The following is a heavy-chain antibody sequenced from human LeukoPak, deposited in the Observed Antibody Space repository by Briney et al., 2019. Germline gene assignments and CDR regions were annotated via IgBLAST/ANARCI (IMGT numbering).Heavy chain of an antibody. V-gene: IGHV1-18*01. Sequence: ASVKVSCKASGGTFSSYAISWVRQAPGQGLEWMGWISAYNGATNYAHKFQGRVTMTTDTPTTTAYMELRSLKSEDTAVYYCARGAGITIFGQLDYWGQGTLVTVSS. J-gene: IGHJ4*02. CDR3: ARGAGITIFGQLDY. CDR1: GGTFSSYA. CDR2: ISAYNGAT. D-gene: IGHD3-3*01.